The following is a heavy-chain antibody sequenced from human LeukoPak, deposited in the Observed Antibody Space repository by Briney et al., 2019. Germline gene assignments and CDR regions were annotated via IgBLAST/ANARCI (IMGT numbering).Heavy chain of an antibody. CDR1: AFTFSDYS. CDR3: STGGWLDI. V-gene: IGHV3-48*01. CDR2: ISGRSSTI. D-gene: IGHD2-8*02. J-gene: IGHJ4*02. Sequence: GGSLRLSCAASAFTFSDYSMNWVRQAPGKELEWISYISGRSSTIYYADSVRGRFTISRDNAKNSMYPQMNSLRAEDTGVYYCSTGGWLDIWGQGTLVTVSS.